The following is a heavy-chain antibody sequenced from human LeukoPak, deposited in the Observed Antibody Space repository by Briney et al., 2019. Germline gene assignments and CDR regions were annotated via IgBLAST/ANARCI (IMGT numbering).Heavy chain of an antibody. V-gene: IGHV1-69*04. CDR2: IIPILGIA. D-gene: IGHD3-16*01. Sequence: ASVKVSCKASGYTFTSYGISWVRQAPGQGLEWMGRIIPILGIANYAQKFQGRVTITADKSTSTAYMELSSLRSEDTAVYYCARGIRYDYVWGSYSIGDAFDIWGQGTMVTVSS. CDR3: ARGIRYDYVWGSYSIGDAFDI. J-gene: IGHJ3*02. CDR1: GYTFTSYG.